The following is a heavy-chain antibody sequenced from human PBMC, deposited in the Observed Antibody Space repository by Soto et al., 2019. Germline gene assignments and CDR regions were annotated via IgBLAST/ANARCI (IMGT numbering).Heavy chain of an antibody. J-gene: IGHJ4*02. CDR1: CVSVSTGGYF. CDR3: ARDSSGPGYSYGKFDY. Sequence: SETLSLTCTVSCVSVSTGGYFWTWIRQHPGKGLEWIGNIYYSGMTYYNPSLRGRVSISLDPSESQFSLKLNSVTAADTAVYYCARDSSGPGYSYGKFDYWGQGALVTVSS. D-gene: IGHD5-18*01. CDR2: IYYSGMT. V-gene: IGHV4-31*03.